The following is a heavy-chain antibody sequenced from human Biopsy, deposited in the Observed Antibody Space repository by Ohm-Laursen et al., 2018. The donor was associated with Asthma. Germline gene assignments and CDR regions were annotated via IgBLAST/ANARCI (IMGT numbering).Heavy chain of an antibody. Sequence: SLRLSCTASGFAVSRDHMFWVRQAPGKGLEWVSVIYSGGTSHTADSVRGRFTISRDYSKNTLYLQMHSLRAEDTAVYYCTRGDSSNWSHYYFDYWGQGTLVTVSS. J-gene: IGHJ4*02. CDR1: GFAVSRDH. D-gene: IGHD3-22*01. CDR3: TRGDSSNWSHYYFDY. V-gene: IGHV3-53*01. CDR2: IYSGGTS.